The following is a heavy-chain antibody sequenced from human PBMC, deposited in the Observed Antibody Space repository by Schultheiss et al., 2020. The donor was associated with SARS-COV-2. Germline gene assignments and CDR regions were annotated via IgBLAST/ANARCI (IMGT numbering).Heavy chain of an antibody. V-gene: IGHV4-39*01. CDR1: GGSISSNSYY. CDR3: ARRRAVVALRIDY. D-gene: IGHD3-22*01. Sequence: SETLSLTCTVSGGSISSNSYYWGWIRQPPGKGLEWIGSIYYSGTTYYNPSLKSRVTISVDTSKNQFSLKVSYVTAADTAVYYCARRRAVVALRIDYWGQGTLVNVSS. J-gene: IGHJ4*02. CDR2: IYYSGTT.